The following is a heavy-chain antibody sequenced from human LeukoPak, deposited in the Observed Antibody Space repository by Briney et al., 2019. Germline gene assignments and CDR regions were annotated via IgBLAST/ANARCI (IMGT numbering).Heavy chain of an antibody. CDR1: GYTFTDYW. Sequence: GESLKISCQTSGYTFTDYWIGWVRQTPGKGLECMGIFYPPDSDTRYSPSFEGQVTISADKSTNTADLQWSSLKASDSAKCYCVRFGVGAVAGHFDYWGQGTLITVSS. D-gene: IGHD6-19*01. V-gene: IGHV5-51*01. CDR2: FYPPDSDT. CDR3: VRFGVGAVAGHFDY. J-gene: IGHJ4*02.